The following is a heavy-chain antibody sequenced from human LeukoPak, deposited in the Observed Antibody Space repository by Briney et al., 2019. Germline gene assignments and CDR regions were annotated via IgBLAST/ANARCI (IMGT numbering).Heavy chain of an antibody. CDR1: GGSISSGGYY. V-gene: IGHV4-61*02. CDR2: IYTSGST. CDR3: ARDPPDDFLFPQGMDV. Sequence: SETLSLTCTVSGGSISSGGYYWSWIRQHPGKGLEWIGRIYTSGSTNYNPSLKSRVTMSVDTSKNQFSLKLSSVTAADTAVYYCARDPPDDFLFPQGMDVWGQGTTVTVSS. D-gene: IGHD3-3*01. J-gene: IGHJ6*02.